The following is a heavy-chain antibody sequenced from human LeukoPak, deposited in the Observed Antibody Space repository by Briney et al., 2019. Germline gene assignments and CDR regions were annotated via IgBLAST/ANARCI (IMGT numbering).Heavy chain of an antibody. D-gene: IGHD3-3*01. J-gene: IGHJ4*02. CDR3: AGGSGWTTNY. CDR2: IKQDGSEQ. Sequence: GGSLRLSCAASGFTFSSYWMNWVRQAPGKGLEWVANIKQDGSEQYYVDSVKGRFTVSRDNAKNSLHLQMNSLKVEDTAVYYCAGGSGWTTNYWGQGTLVTVSS. V-gene: IGHV3-7*04. CDR1: GFTFSSYW.